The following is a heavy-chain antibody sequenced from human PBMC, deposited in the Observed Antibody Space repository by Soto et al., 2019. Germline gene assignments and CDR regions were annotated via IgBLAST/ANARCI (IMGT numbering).Heavy chain of an antibody. J-gene: IGHJ5*02. CDR3: ARAMSVVVVAAFNHNWFDP. CDR1: GGSFSGYY. V-gene: IGHV4-34*01. D-gene: IGHD2-15*01. Sequence: SETLSLTCAVYGGSFSGYYWSWIRQPPGKGLEWIGEINHSGSTNYNPSLKSRVTISVDTSKNQFSLKLSSVTAADTAVYYCARAMSVVVVAAFNHNWFDPWGQGTLVTVSS. CDR2: INHSGST.